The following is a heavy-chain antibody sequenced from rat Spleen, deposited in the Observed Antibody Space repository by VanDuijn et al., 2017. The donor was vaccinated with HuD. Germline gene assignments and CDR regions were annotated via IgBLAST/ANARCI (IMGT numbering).Heavy chain of an antibody. Sequence: EVQLVESGGGLVQPGRSLKLSCAASGFTFSNYGMAWVRQTPTKGLEWVASISTGGGNTYYRDSVKGRFTISRDDAKSTLYLQLDSLRSEDTATYYCSRQGNNYWYFDFWGPGTMVTVSS. J-gene: IGHJ1*01. D-gene: IGHD4-5*01. CDR2: ISTGGGNT. V-gene: IGHV5S13*01. CDR1: GFTFSNYG. CDR3: SRQGNNYWYFDF.